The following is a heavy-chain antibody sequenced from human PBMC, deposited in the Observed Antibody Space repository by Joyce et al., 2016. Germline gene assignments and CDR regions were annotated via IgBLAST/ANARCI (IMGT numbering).Heavy chain of an antibody. J-gene: IGHJ4*02. V-gene: IGHV1-69*01. D-gene: IGHD2-21*01. Sequence: QVQLVQSGAEVKKPGSSVKVSCKASGGTLSSYAITWVRQAPGKGLEGVGWIIPLFGKANSEQKFQGRVTITADESTSTVYMELSSLGSEDTAVYYCARGQGSSDIYYFDYWGQGTLVTVSS. CDR2: IIPLFGKA. CDR1: GGTLSSYA. CDR3: ARGQGSSDIYYFDY.